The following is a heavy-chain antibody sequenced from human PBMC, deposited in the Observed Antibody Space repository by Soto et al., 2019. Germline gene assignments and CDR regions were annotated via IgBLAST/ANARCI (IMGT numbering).Heavy chain of an antibody. V-gene: IGHV3-23*01. CDR2: ISGSGGST. D-gene: IGHD3-10*01. CDR1: GFTFSSYA. Sequence: EVQLLESGGGLVQPGGSLRLSCAASGFTFSSYAMNWVRQAPGKGLEWVSGISGSGGSTYYADSVKGRFTISRDNSKNSLYLQMNSLRAADTAVYYCAKDRFGDYFYYGIEVWGQGTTVTVSS. J-gene: IGHJ6*02. CDR3: AKDRFGDYFYYGIEV.